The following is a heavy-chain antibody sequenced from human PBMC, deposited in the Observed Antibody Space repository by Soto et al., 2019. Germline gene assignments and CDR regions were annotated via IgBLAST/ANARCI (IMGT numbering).Heavy chain of an antibody. V-gene: IGHV1-18*01. CDR1: GYGFTTYG. Sequence: QIHLVQSGAEVKKPGASVMVSCKGSGYGFTTYGITWVRQAPGQGLEWMAWISAHNGNTNYAQKLQGRVTVTRDTSTSTAYMELRSLRSDDTAVYYCAPEDFGGTHWYCDLWGRGTLVTVSS. D-gene: IGHD4-17*01. CDR3: APEDFGGTHWYCDL. CDR2: ISAHNGNT. J-gene: IGHJ2*01.